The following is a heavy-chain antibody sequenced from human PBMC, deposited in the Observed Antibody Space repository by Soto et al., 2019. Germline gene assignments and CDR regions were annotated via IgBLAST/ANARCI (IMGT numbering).Heavy chain of an antibody. D-gene: IGHD2-2*01. V-gene: IGHV4-30-4*01. CDR1: GGSISSGDHY. Sequence: SSETLSLTCTVSGGSISSGDHYWSWIRQPPGKGLEWIAYISYSGSTYYNPSLTSRVTVSVDTSKNQFSLKLSSVTAADTAVYYCARVPDRWGQGTLVTVSS. J-gene: IGHJ5*02. CDR2: ISYSGST. CDR3: ARVPDR.